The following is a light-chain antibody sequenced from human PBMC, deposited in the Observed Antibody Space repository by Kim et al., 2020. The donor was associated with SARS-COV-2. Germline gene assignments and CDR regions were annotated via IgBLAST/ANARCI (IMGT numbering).Light chain of an antibody. J-gene: IGLJ1*01. CDR2: DVN. Sequence: TISCTGTSSDVGVFNYVSWYQQYPGKVPKLIIYDVNKRPSGVSQRFSGSKSGNTASLTISGLQAEDEADYYCCSYTTISTFVFGVGTKVTVL. CDR3: CSYTTISTFV. V-gene: IGLV2-14*03. CDR1: SSDVGVFNY.